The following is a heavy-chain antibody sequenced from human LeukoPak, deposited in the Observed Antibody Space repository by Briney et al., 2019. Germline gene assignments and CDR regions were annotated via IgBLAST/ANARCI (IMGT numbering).Heavy chain of an antibody. CDR3: ARDSRTALGNFDY. D-gene: IGHD7-27*01. J-gene: IGHJ4*02. Sequence: SQTLSLTCAISGDSVSNXNXAWNWIRQSPSRGXXXXXRTYYRSKWHXXXXAXXXXRITINPDTSKNQFSLQLNSVTPEDTAVYFCARDSRTALGNFDYWGQGALVTVSS. V-gene: IGHV6-1*01. CDR2: TYYRSKWHX. CDR1: GDSVSNXNXA.